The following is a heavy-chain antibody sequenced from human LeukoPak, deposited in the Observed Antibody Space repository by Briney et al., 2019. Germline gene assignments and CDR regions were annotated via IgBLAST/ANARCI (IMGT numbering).Heavy chain of an antibody. CDR2: ISGSSSTI. J-gene: IGHJ3*02. CDR1: GFTFSSHS. Sequence: PGGSLRLSCAASGFTFSSHSMNWVRQAPGEGLEWISYISGSSSTIIYADSVEGRFTISRDNAKNSLYLQMNSLRAEDTAVYYCAGAFDIWGQGTMVTVSS. CDR3: AGAFDI. V-gene: IGHV3-48*04.